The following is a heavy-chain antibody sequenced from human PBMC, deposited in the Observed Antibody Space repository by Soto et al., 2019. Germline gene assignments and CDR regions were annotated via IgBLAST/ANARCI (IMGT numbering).Heavy chain of an antibody. J-gene: IGHJ4*02. V-gene: IGHV3-23*01. Sequence: GGSLRLSCAASGFTFNNYAMNWVRQAPGKGLEWVSGISNTGGTTYYADSVKGRFTISRDNSKNTLFLLMSSLRAEDTAIYYCAKGGGEEGYCSEGFCSIFKCWGQGTLVTVSS. CDR1: GFTFNNYA. CDR2: ISNTGGTT. D-gene: IGHD2-15*01. CDR3: AKGGGEEGYCSEGFCSIFKC.